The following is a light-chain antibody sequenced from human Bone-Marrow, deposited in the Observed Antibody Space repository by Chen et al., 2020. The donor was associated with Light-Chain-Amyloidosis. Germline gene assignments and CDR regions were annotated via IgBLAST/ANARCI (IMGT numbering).Light chain of an antibody. J-gene: IGLJ1*01. CDR3: SSFTSSSSYV. V-gene: IGLV2-14*01. Sequence: QSAPTQPASLSGSPGQSITISCTGTSGDVGTYNYVSWYQQHPGKAPKVMIYAVSNRPSGVSNRFSGSKSGNTASLTISGLQAEDEADYYCSSFTSSSSYVFGPGTKVTVL. CDR1: SGDVGTYNY. CDR2: AVS.